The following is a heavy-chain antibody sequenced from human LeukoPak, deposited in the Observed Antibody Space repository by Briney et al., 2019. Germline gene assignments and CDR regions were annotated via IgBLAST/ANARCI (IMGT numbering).Heavy chain of an antibody. J-gene: IGHJ6*02. CDR3: ARGEGTPMVTYYYYGMDV. V-gene: IGHV3-21*01. D-gene: IGHD5-18*01. CDR2: ISSSSNYI. Sequence: PGGSLRLSCAASGFTFSSYNMNWVRQAPGKGLEWVSSISSSSNYIYYADSVKGRFTISRDNAKNSLYLQMDSLRAEDTAVYYCARGEGTPMVTYYYYGMDVWGQGTTVTVSS. CDR1: GFTFSSYN.